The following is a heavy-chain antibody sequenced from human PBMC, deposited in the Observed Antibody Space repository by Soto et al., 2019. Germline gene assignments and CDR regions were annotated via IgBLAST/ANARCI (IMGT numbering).Heavy chain of an antibody. Sequence: PGGSLRLSCAASGFTFSSYAMSWVCQAPGKGLEWVSSISGSDGSTYYADSVKGRFTISRDNSKNTLYLQMNSLRAEDTAVYYCAKVKEITMIVVVITPYFDYWGQGTLVTVSS. CDR1: GFTFSSYA. D-gene: IGHD3-22*01. J-gene: IGHJ4*02. V-gene: IGHV3-23*01. CDR3: AKVKEITMIVVVITPYFDY. CDR2: ISGSDGST.